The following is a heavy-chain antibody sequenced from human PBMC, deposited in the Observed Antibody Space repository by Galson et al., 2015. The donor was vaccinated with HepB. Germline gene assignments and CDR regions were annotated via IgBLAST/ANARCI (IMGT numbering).Heavy chain of an antibody. CDR3: ARDLAGTALSNY. CDR1: GFTFSSYS. V-gene: IGHV3-21*01. J-gene: IGHJ4*02. CDR2: ISSSSSYI. D-gene: IGHD6-13*01. Sequence: SLRLSCAASGFTFSSYSMNWVRQAPGKGLEWVSSISSSSSYIYYADSVKGRFTISRDNAKNSLYLQMNSLRAEDTAVYYCARDLAGTALSNYWGQGTLVTVSS.